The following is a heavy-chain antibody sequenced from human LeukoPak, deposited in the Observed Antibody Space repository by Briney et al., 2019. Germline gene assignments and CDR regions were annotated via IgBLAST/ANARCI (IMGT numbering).Heavy chain of an antibody. D-gene: IGHD4/OR15-4a*01. CDR2: INTDGSRT. CDR1: GFTFSNYW. CDR3: ARSAGVLYH. Sequence: PGGSLRLSCADCGFTFSNYWMHWVHQAPGKGLVWVSRINTDGSRTTYADSVRGRFTISRDNAKNTLYLQMNTLRAEDTAVYYCARSAGVLYHWSQPSLVAVSS. J-gene: IGHJ4*02. V-gene: IGHV3-74*01.